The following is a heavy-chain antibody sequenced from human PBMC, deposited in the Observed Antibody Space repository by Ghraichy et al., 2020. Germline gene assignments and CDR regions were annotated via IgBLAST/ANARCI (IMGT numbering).Heavy chain of an antibody. J-gene: IGHJ4*02. CDR2: IIPLFGTV. V-gene: IGHV1-69*13. CDR3: ARDSDYYDSSGYYQPYYFDF. Sequence: SVKVSCRASGGTFSRYGISWVRQAPGQGLEWMGGIIPLFGTVDYAQKFQGRVTITADESTSTAYMELSSLRSEDTAVYYCARDSDYYDSSGYYQPYYFDFWGQGTLVIVSS. CDR1: GGTFSRYG. D-gene: IGHD3-22*01.